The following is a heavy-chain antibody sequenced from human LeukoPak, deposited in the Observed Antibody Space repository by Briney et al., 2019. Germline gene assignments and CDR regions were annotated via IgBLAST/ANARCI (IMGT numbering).Heavy chain of an antibody. CDR3: AKVPGGTYYFDY. J-gene: IGHJ4*02. D-gene: IGHD1-1*01. CDR2: TSGSGGST. Sequence: GGSLRLSCAASGFTFSSYAMSWVRQAPGKGLEWVSATSGSGGSTYYADSVKGRFTISRDNSKNTLYLQMNSLRAEDTAVYYCAKVPGGTYYFDYWGQGTLVTVSS. V-gene: IGHV3-23*01. CDR1: GFTFSSYA.